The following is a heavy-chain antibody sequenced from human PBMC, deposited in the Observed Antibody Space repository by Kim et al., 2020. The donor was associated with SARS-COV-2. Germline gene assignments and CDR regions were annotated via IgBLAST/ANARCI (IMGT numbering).Heavy chain of an antibody. J-gene: IGHJ4*02. CDR3: TTEWFGELYTVDY. V-gene: IGHV3-15*01. D-gene: IGHD3-10*01. Sequence: YAAPVKGRFTISRDDSKNTLYLQMNSLKTEDTAVYYCTTEWFGELYTVDYWGQGTLVTVSS.